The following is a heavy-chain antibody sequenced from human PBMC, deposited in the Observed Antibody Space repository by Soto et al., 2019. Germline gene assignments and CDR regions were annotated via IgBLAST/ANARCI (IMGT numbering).Heavy chain of an antibody. V-gene: IGHV1-3*01. Sequence: GASVKVSCKASGYTFTSYAMHWVRQAPGQRLEWMGWINAGNGNTKYSQKFQGRVTITRDTSASTAYMELSSLRSEDTAVYYCARVDSSGGENDAFDIWGQGTMVTVSS. CDR2: INAGNGNT. D-gene: IGHD6-19*01. J-gene: IGHJ3*02. CDR3: ARVDSSGGENDAFDI. CDR1: GYTFTSYA.